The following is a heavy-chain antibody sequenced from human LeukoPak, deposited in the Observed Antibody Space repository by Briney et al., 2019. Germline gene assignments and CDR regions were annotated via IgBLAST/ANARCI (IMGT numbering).Heavy chain of an antibody. CDR1: GFTFSTYA. J-gene: IGHJ4*02. CDR3: AKAPLNYDSSGYYFFDY. CDR2: ISGDGGST. D-gene: IGHD3-22*01. V-gene: IGHV3-23*01. Sequence: PGGSLRLSCAASGFTFSTYAMSWVRQAPGQGLEWVSSISGDGGSTYYAESVKGRFTISRDNSKNTLYLQMNSLRAEDTAVYYCAKAPLNYDSSGYYFFDYWGQGTLVTVSS.